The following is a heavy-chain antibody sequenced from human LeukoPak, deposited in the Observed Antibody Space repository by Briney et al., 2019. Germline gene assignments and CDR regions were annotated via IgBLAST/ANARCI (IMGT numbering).Heavy chain of an antibody. Sequence: SETLSLTCTVSGDSISSFYWYWIRQPPGKGLEWIGYIYNSGSTDYNPSLKSRVTISVDTSKNQFSLNLSSVTAADTAVYYCARRHHYYYYMDVWGKGTTVTVSS. V-gene: IGHV4-59*08. CDR3: ARRHHYYYYMDV. CDR2: IYNSGST. J-gene: IGHJ6*03. CDR1: GDSISSFY.